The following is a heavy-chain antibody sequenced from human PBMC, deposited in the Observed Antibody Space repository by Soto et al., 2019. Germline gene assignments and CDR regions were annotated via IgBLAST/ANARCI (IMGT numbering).Heavy chain of an antibody. CDR3: ARDSTYCSSTSCYGYWFDP. Sequence: ASVKVSCKASGYTFTGYYMHRVRQAPGQGLEWMGWINPNSGGTNYAQKFQGWVTMTRDTSISTAYMELSRLRSDDTAVYYCARDSTYCSSTSCYGYWFDPWGQGTLVTVSS. V-gene: IGHV1-2*04. CDR1: GYTFTGYY. J-gene: IGHJ5*02. CDR2: INPNSGGT. D-gene: IGHD2-2*01.